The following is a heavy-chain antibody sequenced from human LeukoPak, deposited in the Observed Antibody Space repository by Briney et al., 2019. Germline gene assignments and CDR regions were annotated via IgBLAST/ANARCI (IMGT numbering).Heavy chain of an antibody. CDR2: IHYSGST. CDR3: ARGYDTSGYYGHWFDS. J-gene: IGHJ5*01. Sequence: SETLSLTCTVSGGSINSGDYFWSWIRQHPGKGLEWIRYIHYSGSTYYNPSLKSRVSISADTTKNQFSLKLTSMTAADTAVYHCARGYDTSGYYGHWFDSWGQGTLVTVSS. V-gene: IGHV4-31*03. D-gene: IGHD3-22*01. CDR1: GGSINSGDYF.